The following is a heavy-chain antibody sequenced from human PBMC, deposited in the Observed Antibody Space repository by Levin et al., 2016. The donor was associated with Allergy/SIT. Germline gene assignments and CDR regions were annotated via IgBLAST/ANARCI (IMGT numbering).Heavy chain of an antibody. Sequence: QPPGKGLEWVANIKQDGSEKYYVDSVKGRFTISRDNAKNSLYLQMNSLRAEDTAVYYCARDSHCSSTSCYSYYYYYYMDVWGKGTTVTVSS. D-gene: IGHD2-2*02. CDR3: ARDSHCSSTSCYSYYYYYYMDV. J-gene: IGHJ6*03. CDR2: IKQDGSEK. V-gene: IGHV3-7*01.